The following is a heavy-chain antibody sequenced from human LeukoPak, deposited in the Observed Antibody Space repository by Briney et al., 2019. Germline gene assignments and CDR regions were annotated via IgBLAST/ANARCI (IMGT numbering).Heavy chain of an antibody. CDR2: IRSKPNNYAT. Sequence: QSGGSLRLSCAASGFTFSDSAMHWVRQASGKGLEWVGRIRSKPNNYATAYAVSVKGRFTISRDDSKNTAYLQMNSLKTEDTAVYYCTRIELGGPEFDYWGQGTLVTVSS. J-gene: IGHJ4*02. D-gene: IGHD5-24*01. CDR1: GFTFSDSA. V-gene: IGHV3-73*01. CDR3: TRIELGGPEFDY.